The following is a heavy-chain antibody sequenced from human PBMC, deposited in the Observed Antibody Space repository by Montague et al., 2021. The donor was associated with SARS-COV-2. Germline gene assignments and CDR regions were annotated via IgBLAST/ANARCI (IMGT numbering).Heavy chain of an antibody. CDR1: GGSISSSNW. J-gene: IGHJ6*02. CDR3: ARVRAVPAAMRIFSLGRSYYGMDV. D-gene: IGHD2-2*01. CDR2: INHSGST. V-gene: IGHV4-4*02. Sequence: SETLSLTCAVSGGSISSSNWWSWVRQPPGKGLEWIGEINHSGSTNYNPSLKSRITISLDTSKNQFSLKLSSVTAADTAVYYCARVRAVPAAMRIFSLGRSYYGMDVWGQGTTVTVSS.